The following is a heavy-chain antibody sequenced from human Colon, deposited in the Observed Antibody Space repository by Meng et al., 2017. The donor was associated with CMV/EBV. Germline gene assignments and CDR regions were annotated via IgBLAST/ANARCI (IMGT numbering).Heavy chain of an antibody. CDR1: GFTFSDYI. CDR2: ISATSTYI. Sequence: GESLKISCAASGFTFSDYIMNWVRQAPGKGLEWVSSISATSTYIYYADSVKGRFTISRDNSKNTLYLQMNSLRAEDTAVYYCAKAGYSSSWPFDYWGQGTLVTVSS. D-gene: IGHD6-13*01. CDR3: AKAGYSSSWPFDY. J-gene: IGHJ4*02. V-gene: IGHV3-21*04.